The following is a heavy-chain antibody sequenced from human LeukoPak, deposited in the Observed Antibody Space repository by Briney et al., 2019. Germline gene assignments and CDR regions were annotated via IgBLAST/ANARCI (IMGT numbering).Heavy chain of an antibody. CDR2: ISGSGSST. D-gene: IGHD1-26*01. CDR3: AKEQGWEPRFDC. Sequence: GGSLRLSCAASGFTFSTYAMSWVRQAPGKGLEWVSAISGSGSSTYYADSVKGRFTISRDNSKNTLYLQMNSLRAEDTAVYYCAKEQGWEPRFDCWGQGTLVTVSS. CDR1: GFTFSTYA. J-gene: IGHJ4*02. V-gene: IGHV3-23*01.